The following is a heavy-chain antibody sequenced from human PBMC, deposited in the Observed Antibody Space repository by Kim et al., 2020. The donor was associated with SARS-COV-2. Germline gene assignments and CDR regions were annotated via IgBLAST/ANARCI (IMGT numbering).Heavy chain of an antibody. Sequence: SETLYLTCTVSGGSVSSGSYYWSWIRQPPGKGLEWIGYIYYSGSTNYNPSLKSRVTISVDTSKNQFSLKLSSVTAADTAVYYCAREVYYGSGPFDPWGQGTLVTVSS. J-gene: IGHJ5*02. V-gene: IGHV4-61*01. CDR3: AREVYYGSGPFDP. CDR1: GGSVSSGSYY. CDR2: IYYSGST. D-gene: IGHD3-10*01.